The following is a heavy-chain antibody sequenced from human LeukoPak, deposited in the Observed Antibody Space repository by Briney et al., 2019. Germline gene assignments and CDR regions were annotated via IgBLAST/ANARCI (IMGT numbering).Heavy chain of an antibody. J-gene: IGHJ6*03. V-gene: IGHV3-7*01. Sequence: GGSLRLSCATSGFTFSSYWMSWVRQAPGKGLEWVANIKQDGSEKYYVDSVKGRFTISRDNAKRSLYLQMNSLRAEDTAVYYCAKDGSSGDYGDYLYYYYYYYMDVWGKGTTVTISS. CDR2: IKQDGSEK. CDR3: AKDGSSGDYGDYLYYYYYYYMDV. D-gene: IGHD4-17*01. CDR1: GFTFSSYW.